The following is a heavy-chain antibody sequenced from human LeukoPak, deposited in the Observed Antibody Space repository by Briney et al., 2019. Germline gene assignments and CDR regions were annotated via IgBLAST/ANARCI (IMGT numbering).Heavy chain of an antibody. Sequence: QTGGSLRLSCAASGFTFSSYAMNWVRQAPGKGLEWVSAISGSGSTTYYADSVKGRFTISRDNAKKSLYLQMNSLRAEDTAVYYCAAVTGYFHYWGQGILVTVSS. CDR2: ISGSGSTT. CDR1: GFTFSSYA. CDR3: AAVTGYFHY. V-gene: IGHV3-23*01. J-gene: IGHJ4*02. D-gene: IGHD6-19*01.